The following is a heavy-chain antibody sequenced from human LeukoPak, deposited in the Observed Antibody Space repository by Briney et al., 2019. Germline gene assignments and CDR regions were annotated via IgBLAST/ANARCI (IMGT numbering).Heavy chain of an antibody. CDR3: AGHSGRGSGWSDY. V-gene: IGHV4-39*01. Sequence: SETLALTCTVSGGSISSSDYYWGWIRQPPGKGLEGVGNIYYSGSTYYNPSLKRRVTISVDTPKNQFSLKLSSVTAADTAVYYCAGHSGRGSGWSDYWGQGTLVTVSS. J-gene: IGHJ4*02. D-gene: IGHD6-19*01. CDR1: GGSISSSDYY. CDR2: IYYSGST.